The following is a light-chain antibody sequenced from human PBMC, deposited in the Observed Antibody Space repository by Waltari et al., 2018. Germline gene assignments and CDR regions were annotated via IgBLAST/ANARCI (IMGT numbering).Light chain of an antibody. J-gene: IGLJ3*02. CDR3: HVWDANTVM. CDR2: FGS. V-gene: IGLV3-21*02. CDR1: NIGRRR. Sequence: SSVLTQAPSVSVAPGQTATVTCGGDNIGRRRVPWYQQKPGRAPVLVVYFGSDRPSGIPERFSGSKSGNAATRTISRVEAGDEADYYCHVWDANTVMFGGGTKLTVL.